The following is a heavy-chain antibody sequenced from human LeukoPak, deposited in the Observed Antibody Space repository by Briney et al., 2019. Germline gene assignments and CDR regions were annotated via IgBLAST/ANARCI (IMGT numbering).Heavy chain of an antibody. CDR1: GFTLSSFG. D-gene: IGHD4-11*01. V-gene: IGHV3-30*02. CDR3: AKGGVSNVCAFDI. J-gene: IGHJ3*02. Sequence: GGSLRLSCAASGFTLSSFGMHWVPQAPGQELEGWAFIRYDGSNKYYADTVKGRFTISRDNSKNTVYLQMSSLRSEDTAVYYCAKGGVSNVCAFDIWGQGTMVTVSS. CDR2: IRYDGSNK.